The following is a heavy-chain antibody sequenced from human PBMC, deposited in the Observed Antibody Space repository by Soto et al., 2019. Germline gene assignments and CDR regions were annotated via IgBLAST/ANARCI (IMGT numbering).Heavy chain of an antibody. CDR2: ISSSGSTI. CDR1: GFTFSDYY. V-gene: IGHV3-11*01. Sequence: PGGSLRLSCAASGFTFSDYYMSWIRQAPGKGLEWVSYISSSGSTIYYADSVKGRFTISRDNAKNSLYLQMNSLRAEDTAVYYCERDLYYDSSGPIHYWGQGTLVTVSS. CDR3: ERDLYYDSSGPIHY. J-gene: IGHJ4*02. D-gene: IGHD3-22*01.